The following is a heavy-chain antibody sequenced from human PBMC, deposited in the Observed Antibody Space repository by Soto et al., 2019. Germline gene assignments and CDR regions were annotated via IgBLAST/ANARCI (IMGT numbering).Heavy chain of an antibody. V-gene: IGHV3-23*01. CDR3: AKQLLLWFGELADYYYYGMDV. CDR2: ISGSGGST. Sequence: GGSLRLSCAASGFTFSSYALSWVRPAPGKGLEWVSAISGSGGSTYYADSVKGRFTISRDNSKNTLYLQMNSLRAEDTAVYYCAKQLLLWFGELADYYYYGMDVWGQGTTVTVSS. J-gene: IGHJ6*02. CDR1: GFTFSSYA. D-gene: IGHD3-10*01.